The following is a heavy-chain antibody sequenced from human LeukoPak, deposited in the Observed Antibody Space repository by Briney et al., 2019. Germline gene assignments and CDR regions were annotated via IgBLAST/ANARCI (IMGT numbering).Heavy chain of an antibody. Sequence: GGSLRLSCSASGFTFSSYGMHWVRQAPGKGLEYVSGISNKGGSTYYADSVKGRFTISRDNSKNTLYLQMGSLRAEDMAVYYCARDCYSGYGFNCPGDYWGQGTLVTVSS. CDR3: ARDCYSGYGFNCPGDY. J-gene: IGHJ4*02. D-gene: IGHD5-12*01. CDR2: ISNKGGST. CDR1: GFTFSSYG. V-gene: IGHV3-64*02.